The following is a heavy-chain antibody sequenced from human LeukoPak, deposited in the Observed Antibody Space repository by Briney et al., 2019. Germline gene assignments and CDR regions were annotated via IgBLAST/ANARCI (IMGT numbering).Heavy chain of an antibody. J-gene: IGHJ3*02. Sequence: GGSLRLSCAASGFTFSSYEMSWVRQAPGKGLEWVGFIRSKAYGGTTKNAASVKGRFTISRDDSRSIAYLQMNSLKTEDTAVYYCTRRYNYDSSGYYYVTDAFDIWGQGTMVTVSS. D-gene: IGHD3-22*01. CDR1: GFTFSSYE. CDR3: TRRYNYDSSGYYYVTDAFDI. CDR2: IRSKAYGGTT. V-gene: IGHV3-49*04.